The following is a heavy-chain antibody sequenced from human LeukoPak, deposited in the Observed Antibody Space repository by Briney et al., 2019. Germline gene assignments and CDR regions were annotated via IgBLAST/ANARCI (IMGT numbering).Heavy chain of an antibody. CDR1: GFTFSSYA. J-gene: IGHJ5*02. CDR2: ISGSGGST. CDR3: AKDQQPMIVAPDGFDP. V-gene: IGHV3-23*01. Sequence: GGSLRLSCAASGFTFSSYAMSWVRQAPGKGLEWVSAISGSGGSTYYADSVKGRFTISRDNSKNTLYLQMNSLRAEDTAVYYCAKDQQPMIVAPDGFDPWGQGTLVTVSS. D-gene: IGHD3-22*01.